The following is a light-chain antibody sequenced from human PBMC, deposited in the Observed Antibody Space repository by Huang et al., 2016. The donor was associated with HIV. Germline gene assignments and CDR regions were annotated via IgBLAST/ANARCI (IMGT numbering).Light chain of an antibody. CDR1: QSFTTW. Sequence: DIQMTQSPSTLSASVGERVTITCRASQSFTTWLAWYQQKPGKAPKLLIYDVSSLESGVPSRFSGSGSGTEFTLTISSLQPDDFATYYCQQYDGYPWTFGQGTKVEIK. J-gene: IGKJ1*01. V-gene: IGKV1-5*01. CDR3: QQYDGYPWT. CDR2: DVS.